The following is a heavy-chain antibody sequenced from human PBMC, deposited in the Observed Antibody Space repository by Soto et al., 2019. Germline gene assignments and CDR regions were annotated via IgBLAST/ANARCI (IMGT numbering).Heavy chain of an antibody. V-gene: IGHV3-20*04. CDR2: INWNGGST. D-gene: IGHD3-10*01. CDR1: GFTFDDYG. CDR3: ARGDRGGFDL. Sequence: PGGSLRLSCAASGFTFDDYGMSWVRQAPGKGLEWVSGINWNGGSTGYADSVKGRFTISRDNAKNSMFLQMNSLRADDTAVYFCARGDRGGFDLWGQGTMVTVSS. J-gene: IGHJ3*01.